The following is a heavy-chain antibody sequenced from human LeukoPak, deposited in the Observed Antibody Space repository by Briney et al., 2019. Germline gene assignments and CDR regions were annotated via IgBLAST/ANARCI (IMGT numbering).Heavy chain of an antibody. D-gene: IGHD3-3*01. CDR2: ISGSGGST. CDR1: GFTFSSYA. V-gene: IGHV3-23*01. CDR3: AKDRSYDFWSGYPYQGDVDP. J-gene: IGHJ5*02. Sequence: SGGSLRLSCAASGFTFSSYAMSWVRQAPGKGLEWVSAISGSGGSTYYADSVKGRFTISRDNSKNTLYLQMNSLRAEDTAVYYCAKDRSYDFWSGYPYQGDVDPWGQGTLVTVSS.